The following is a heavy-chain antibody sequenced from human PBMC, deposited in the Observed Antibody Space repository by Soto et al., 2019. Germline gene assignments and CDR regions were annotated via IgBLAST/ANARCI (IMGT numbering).Heavy chain of an antibody. CDR1: GFTFSSYG. J-gene: IGHJ4*02. CDR3: ARDQLVTAMSD. CDR2: IWYDGSNK. Sequence: QVQLVESGGGVVQPGRSLRLSCAASGFTFSSYGMHRVRQAPGKGLEWVAVIWYDGSNKYYADSVKGRFTISRDNSKNTLYLQMNSLRAEDTAVYYCARDQLVTAMSDWGQGTLVTVSS. V-gene: IGHV3-33*01. D-gene: IGHD5-18*01.